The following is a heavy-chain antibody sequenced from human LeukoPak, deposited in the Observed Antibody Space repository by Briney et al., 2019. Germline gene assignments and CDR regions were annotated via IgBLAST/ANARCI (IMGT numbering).Heavy chain of an antibody. CDR1: GGSFSGYY. CDR3: ARAGYSSGWYTF. D-gene: IGHD6-19*01. V-gene: IGHV4-34*01. Sequence: PETLSLTCAVYGGSFSGYYWSWIRQPPGKGLEWIGEINQSGSTNFNPSLKSRVTISVDTSKNQFSLKLSSVTAADTAVYYCARAGYSSGWYTFWGQGTLVPVSS. CDR2: INQSGST. J-gene: IGHJ4*02.